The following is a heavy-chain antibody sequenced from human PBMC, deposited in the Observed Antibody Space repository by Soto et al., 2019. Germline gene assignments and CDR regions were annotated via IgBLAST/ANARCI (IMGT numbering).Heavy chain of an antibody. D-gene: IGHD6-13*01. J-gene: IGHJ6*03. Sequence: GASVKVSCKASGYTFTSYYMRWVRQAPGQGLEWMGIINPSGGSTSYAQKFQGRVTMTRDTSTSTVYMELSSLRSEDTAVYYCARDTAAGHYYYYYMDVWGKGTTVTVSS. CDR3: ARDTAAGHYYYYYMDV. CDR2: INPSGGST. CDR1: GYTFTSYY. V-gene: IGHV1-46*03.